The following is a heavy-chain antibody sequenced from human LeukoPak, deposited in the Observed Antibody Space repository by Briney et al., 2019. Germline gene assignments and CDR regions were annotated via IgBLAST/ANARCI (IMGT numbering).Heavy chain of an antibody. CDR3: ARVRGGAPFDP. D-gene: IGHD2-21*01. CDR1: GGTFSSYA. CDR2: IIPIFGTA. Sequence: ASVKVSCKASGGTFSSYANSWVRQAPGQGLEWMGGIIPIFGTANYAQKFQGRVTITTDESTSTAYMELSSLRSEDTAVYYCARVRGGAPFDPWGQGTLVTVSS. V-gene: IGHV1-69*05. J-gene: IGHJ5*02.